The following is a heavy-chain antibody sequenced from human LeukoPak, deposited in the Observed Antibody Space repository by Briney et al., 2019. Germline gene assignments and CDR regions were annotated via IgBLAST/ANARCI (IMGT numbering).Heavy chain of an antibody. V-gene: IGHV1-3*01. CDR2: INAGNGNT. D-gene: IGHD1-20*01. CDR3: ARARITGTTWGFDY. J-gene: IGHJ4*02. Sequence: ASVKVSCKASGYTFTSYAMHWVRQAPGQRREWMGWINAGNGNTKYSQKFQGRVTITRDTSASTAYMELSSLRSEDTAVYYCARARITGTTWGFDYWGQGTLVTVSS. CDR1: GYTFTSYA.